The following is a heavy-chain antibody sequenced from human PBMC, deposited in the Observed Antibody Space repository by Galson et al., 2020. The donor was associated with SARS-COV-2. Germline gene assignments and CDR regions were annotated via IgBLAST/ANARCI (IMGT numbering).Heavy chain of an antibody. V-gene: IGHV3-30*18. D-gene: IGHD1-26*01. J-gene: IGHJ1*01. Sequence: GGSLRLSCAASGFTFSSYGMHWVRQAPGKGLEWVAVISYDGSNKYYADSVKGRFTISRDNSKNTLYLQMNSLRAEDTAVYYCAKDPVGATFKSGSLPHFAEYFQHWGQGTLVTVSS. CDR3: AKDPVGATFKSGSLPHFAEYFQH. CDR1: GFTFSSYG. CDR2: ISYDGSNK.